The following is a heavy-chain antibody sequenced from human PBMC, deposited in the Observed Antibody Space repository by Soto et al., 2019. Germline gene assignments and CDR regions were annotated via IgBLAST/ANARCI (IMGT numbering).Heavy chain of an antibody. V-gene: IGHV4-59*08. CDR1: GGSVSGNI. CDR2: IYYSGTT. J-gene: IGHJ5*02. Sequence: SETLSLTCTVSGGSVSGNIWSWIRQPPGRGLEWIGYIYYSGTTKYNPSLESRVTISLDTPKNQLSLKMSSVTTAVTAVYYCAIHVVREGGPWFDPWGQGTLVTVSS. D-gene: IGHD3-10*01. CDR3: AIHVVREGGPWFDP.